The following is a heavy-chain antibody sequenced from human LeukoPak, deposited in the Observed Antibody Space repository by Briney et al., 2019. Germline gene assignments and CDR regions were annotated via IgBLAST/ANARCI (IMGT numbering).Heavy chain of an antibody. D-gene: IGHD3-22*01. V-gene: IGHV4-39*07. CDR2: IYYSGST. CDR1: GGSISSYY. J-gene: IGHJ5*02. Sequence: SETLSLTCTVSGGSISSYYWGWIRQPPGKGLEWIGSIYYSGSTYYNPSLKSRVTISVDTSKNQFSLKLSSVTAADTAVYYCARDYYDSSGYSPLGWFDPWGQGTLVTVSS. CDR3: ARDYYDSSGYSPLGWFDP.